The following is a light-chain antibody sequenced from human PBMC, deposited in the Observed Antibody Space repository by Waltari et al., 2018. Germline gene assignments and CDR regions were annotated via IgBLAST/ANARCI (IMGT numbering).Light chain of an antibody. Sequence: DIVMTQSPDSLAVSLGERAPINCKSSQSVLYSSNNKNYLAWYQQRPGQPPKLLIYWASTRESGVPERFSGSGSGTDFTLTISSLLAEDVAVYYCQQYYAIPRTFGQGTKVEIK. V-gene: IGKV4-1*01. CDR1: QSVLYSSNNKNY. CDR2: WAS. CDR3: QQYYAIPRT. J-gene: IGKJ1*01.